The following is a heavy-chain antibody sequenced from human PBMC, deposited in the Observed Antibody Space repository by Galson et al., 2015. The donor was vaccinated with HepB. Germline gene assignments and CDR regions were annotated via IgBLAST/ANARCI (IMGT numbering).Heavy chain of an antibody. V-gene: IGHV4-59*01. CDR1: GGSISSYY. CDR3: ARDRTSEIGMELAYWYFDL. CDR2: IYYSGST. J-gene: IGHJ2*01. D-gene: IGHD3-10*01. Sequence: ETLSLTCTVSGGSISSYYWSWIRQPPGKGLEWIGYIYYSGSTNYNPSLKSRVTISVDTSKNQFSLKLSSVTAADTAVYYCARDRTSEIGMELAYWYFDLWGRGTLVTVSS.